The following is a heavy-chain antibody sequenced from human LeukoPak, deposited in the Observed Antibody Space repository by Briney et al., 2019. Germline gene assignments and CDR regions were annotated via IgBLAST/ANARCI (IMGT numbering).Heavy chain of an antibody. D-gene: IGHD4-23*01. CDR1: GFTFSTYG. CDR3: ANLLRWEPY. V-gene: IGHV3-30*18. CDR2: ISFDGSTK. J-gene: IGHJ4*02. Sequence: GGSLRLSCAASGFTFSTYGMHWVRQAPGKGLEWVAVISFDGSTKYYADSVKGRFTISRDNSKNTLYLQMNSLRAEDTAVYYCANLLRWEPYWGQGTLVTVPS.